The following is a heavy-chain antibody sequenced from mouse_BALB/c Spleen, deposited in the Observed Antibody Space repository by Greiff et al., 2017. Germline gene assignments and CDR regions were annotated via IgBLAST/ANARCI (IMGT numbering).Heavy chain of an antibody. Sequence: QVQLKESGAELVKPGASVKLSCKASGYTFTSYYMCWVKQRPGQGLEWIGEINPSNGGTNFNEKFKSKATLTVDKSSSTAYMQLSSLTSEDSAVYYCTRSGYRCAWFAYWGQGTLVTVSA. CDR2: INPSNGGT. CDR3: TRSGYRCAWFAY. J-gene: IGHJ3*01. V-gene: IGHV1S81*02. CDR1: GYTFTSYY. D-gene: IGHD2-14*01.